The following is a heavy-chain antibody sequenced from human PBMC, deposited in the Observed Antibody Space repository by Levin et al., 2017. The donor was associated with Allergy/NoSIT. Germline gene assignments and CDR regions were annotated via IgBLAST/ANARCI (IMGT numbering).Heavy chain of an antibody. CDR3: AKALQSYVWGSYNGY. V-gene: IGHV3-23*01. Sequence: GGSLRLSCAASGFTFSSYAMSWVRQAPGKGLEWVSAISGSGGSTYYADSVKSRFTISRDNSKNTLYLQMNSLRAEDTAVYYCAKALQSYVWGSYNGYWGQGTLVTVSS. D-gene: IGHD3-16*01. J-gene: IGHJ4*02. CDR2: ISGSGGST. CDR1: GFTFSSYA.